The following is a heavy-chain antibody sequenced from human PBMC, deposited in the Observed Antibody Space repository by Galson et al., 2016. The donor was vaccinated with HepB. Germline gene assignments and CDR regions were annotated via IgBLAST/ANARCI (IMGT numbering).Heavy chain of an antibody. J-gene: IGHJ6*02. Sequence: SVKVSCKASGGTFSSYAISWVRQAPGQGLEWMGGIITILDRTDYAQNFQGRVTITADESTSTAYMELSSLTSEDTAVYYCSRAPDLHYYDVLDVWGQGTTVTVSS. V-gene: IGHV1-69*13. CDR2: IITILDRT. CDR3: SRAPDLHYYDVLDV. CDR1: GGTFSSYA.